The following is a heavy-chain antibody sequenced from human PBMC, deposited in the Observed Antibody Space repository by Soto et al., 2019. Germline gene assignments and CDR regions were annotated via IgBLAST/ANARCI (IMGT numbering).Heavy chain of an antibody. CDR3: ARGQYCTNGVCYPDY. CDR2: ISSSGSTI. J-gene: IGHJ4*02. D-gene: IGHD2-8*01. CDR1: GFTFSSYE. Sequence: LRLSCAASGFTFSSYEMNWVRQAPGKGLEWVSYISSSGSTIYYADSVKGRFTISRDNAKNSLYLQMNSLRAEDTAVYYCARGQYCTNGVCYPDYWGQGTLVTVSS. V-gene: IGHV3-48*03.